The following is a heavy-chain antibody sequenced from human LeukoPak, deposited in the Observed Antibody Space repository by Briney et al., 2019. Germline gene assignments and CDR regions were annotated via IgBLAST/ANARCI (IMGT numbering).Heavy chain of an antibody. Sequence: GGALRLSCAASGFIVSENDMSWVRRAPGKGLEWVSTVYSGGLTFYADPVKGRFTISRDNSKNTLYLQMSSLRAEDTAVYYCVRDRWPGLGDFWGQGTTVTVSS. CDR3: VRDRWPGLGDF. D-gene: IGHD6-19*01. J-gene: IGHJ6*02. V-gene: IGHV3-66*01. CDR1: GFIVSEND. CDR2: VYSGGLT.